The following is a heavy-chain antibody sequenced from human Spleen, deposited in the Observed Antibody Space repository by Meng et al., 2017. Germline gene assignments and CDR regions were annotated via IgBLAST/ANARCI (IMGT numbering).Heavy chain of an antibody. J-gene: IGHJ4*02. CDR2: INHSGST. CDR1: GGSVSGYD. CDR3: ARGPTTMAHDFDY. V-gene: IGHV4-34*01. D-gene: IGHD4-11*01. Sequence: QVAIQQWGAGLLKPSETLSLTCAVYGGSVSGYDWSWIRQPPGKGLEWIGEINHSGSTNYNPSLESRATISVDTSQNNLSLKLSSVTAADSAVYYCARGPTTMAHDFDYWGQGTLVTVSS.